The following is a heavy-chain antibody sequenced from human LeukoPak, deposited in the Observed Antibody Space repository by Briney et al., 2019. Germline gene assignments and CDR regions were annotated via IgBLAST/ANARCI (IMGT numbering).Heavy chain of an antibody. J-gene: IGHJ2*01. CDR3: ARARVAAAGTRYFDL. Sequence: KPSETLSLTCTVSGGPISGSVTWGWVRQPPGKGLEWIGNVHYDGRTAPNPSLKSRVTMSLDTSKNQFSLKLSSVTAADTAVYNCARARVAAAGTRYFDLWGRGTLVTVSS. CDR1: GGPISGSVT. D-gene: IGHD6-13*01. CDR2: VHYDGRT. V-gene: IGHV4-39*01.